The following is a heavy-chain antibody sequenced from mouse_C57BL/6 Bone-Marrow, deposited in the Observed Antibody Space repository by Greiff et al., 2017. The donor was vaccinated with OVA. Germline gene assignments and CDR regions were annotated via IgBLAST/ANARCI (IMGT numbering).Heavy chain of an antibody. CDR3: ARCLGRTEYFDY. V-gene: IGHV1-64*01. Sequence: VQLQQSGAELVKPGASVKLSCKASGYTFTSYWMHWVKQRPGQGLEWIGMIHPNSGSTNYNEKFKSKATLTVDKSSSTAYMQLSSLTSEDSAVYYCARCLGRTEYFDYWGQGTTLTVSS. CDR2: IHPNSGST. CDR1: GYTFTSYW. D-gene: IGHD4-1*01. J-gene: IGHJ2*01.